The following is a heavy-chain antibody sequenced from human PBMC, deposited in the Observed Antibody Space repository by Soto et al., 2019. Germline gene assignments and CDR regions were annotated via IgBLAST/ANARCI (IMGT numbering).Heavy chain of an antibody. CDR3: AKGAMDTAMVYYYYGMDV. CDR2: ISYDGSNK. J-gene: IGHJ6*02. V-gene: IGHV3-30*18. D-gene: IGHD5-18*01. Sequence: GGSLRLSCAASGFTFSSYVMHWVRQAPGKRLEWVAVISYDGSNKYYADSVKGRFTISRDNSKNTLYLQMNSLRAEDTAVYYCAKGAMDTAMVYYYYGMDVWGQGTTVTVSS. CDR1: GFTFSSYV.